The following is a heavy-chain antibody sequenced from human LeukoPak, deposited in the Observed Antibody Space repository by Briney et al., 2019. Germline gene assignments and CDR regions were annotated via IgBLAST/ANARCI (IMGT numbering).Heavy chain of an antibody. CDR3: ARAGYCSGGSCYSNWFDP. Sequence: ASVKVSCKASGYTFTSYAMHWVRQAPGQGLEWMGWINAGNGNTKYSQKFQGRVTITRDTSASTAYMELSSLRSEDTAVYYCARAGYCSGGSCYSNWFDPWGQGTLVTVSS. CDR1: GYTFTSYA. CDR2: INAGNGNT. J-gene: IGHJ5*02. V-gene: IGHV1-3*01. D-gene: IGHD2-15*01.